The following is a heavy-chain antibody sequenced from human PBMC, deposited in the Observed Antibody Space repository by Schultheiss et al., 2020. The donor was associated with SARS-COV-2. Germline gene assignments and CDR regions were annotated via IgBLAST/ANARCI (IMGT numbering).Heavy chain of an antibody. Sequence: GGSLRLSCAASGFTFSDYYMSWIRQAPGKGLEWVANIKQDGSEKYYVDSVKGRFTISRDNAKNSLYLQMNSLRAEDTALYYCAKDEVQLSIEDAFDIWGQGTMVTVSS. CDR3: AKDEVQLSIEDAFDI. CDR1: GFTFSDYY. CDR2: IKQDGSEK. J-gene: IGHJ3*02. D-gene: IGHD5-18*01. V-gene: IGHV3-7*03.